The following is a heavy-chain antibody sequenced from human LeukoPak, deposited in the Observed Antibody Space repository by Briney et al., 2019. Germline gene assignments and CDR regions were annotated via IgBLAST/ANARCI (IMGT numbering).Heavy chain of an antibody. CDR1: GFTFNNHA. V-gene: IGHV3-33*01. J-gene: IGHJ4*01. Sequence: PGRSLRLSCAASGFTFNNHAMHWVRQAPGKGLEWVAMIWHDGSYKYYADSVTGRFTISRDDSQNTLYLQTNSPRAEDTAVYYCARDGRHNYNLDYWGHGTLVTVSS. CDR2: IWHDGSYK. CDR3: ARDGRHNYNLDY. D-gene: IGHD4-11*01.